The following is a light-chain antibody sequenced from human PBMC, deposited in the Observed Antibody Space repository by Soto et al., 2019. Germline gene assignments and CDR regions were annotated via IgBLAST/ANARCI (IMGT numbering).Light chain of an antibody. CDR3: LAWDDSLTAWV. Sequence: QSVLTQPPSASGTPGQRVTISCSGSSSNIGSNYLLWYQQLPGTAPTLLIYRTNQRPSGVPDRFSGSKSGTSGSLAISGLRSEDEADYYSLAWDDSLTAWVFGGGTKLTVL. CDR1: SSNIGSNY. CDR2: RTN. J-gene: IGLJ3*02. V-gene: IGLV1-47*01.